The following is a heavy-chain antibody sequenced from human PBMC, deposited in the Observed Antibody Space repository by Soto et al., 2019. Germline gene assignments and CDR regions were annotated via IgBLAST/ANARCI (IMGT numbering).Heavy chain of an antibody. CDR1: GGSFNTYA. J-gene: IGHJ6*02. V-gene: IGHV1-69*13. D-gene: IGHD4-17*01. CDR2: IIPIFGTA. CDR3: ARGVHYGDYPLKYYYYGMDV. Sequence: GASVKVSCKASGGSFNTYAISWVRQAPGQGLEWMGGIIPIFGTANYAQKFQGRVTITADESTSTAYMELSSLRSEDTAVYYCARGVHYGDYPLKYYYYGMDVWGQGTTVTVSS.